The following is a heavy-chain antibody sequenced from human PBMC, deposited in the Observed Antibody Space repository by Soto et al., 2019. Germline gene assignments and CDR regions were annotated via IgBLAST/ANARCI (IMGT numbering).Heavy chain of an antibody. Sequence: SETLSLTCTVSGGSISSSSYYWGWIRQPPGKGLEWIGSIYYSGSTYYNPSLKSRVTISVDTSKNQFSLKLSSVTAADTAVYYCARWRAAAGLSYNWFDPWGQGTLVTVSS. CDR2: IYYSGST. D-gene: IGHD6-13*01. CDR3: ARWRAAAGLSYNWFDP. CDR1: GGSISSSSYY. V-gene: IGHV4-39*01. J-gene: IGHJ5*02.